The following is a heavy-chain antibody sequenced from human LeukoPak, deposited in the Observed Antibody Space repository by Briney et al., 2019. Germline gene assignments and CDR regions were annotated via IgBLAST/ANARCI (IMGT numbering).Heavy chain of an antibody. J-gene: IGHJ4*02. CDR3: VKRSGRGTFYFYS. D-gene: IGHD1-1*01. V-gene: IGHV3-23*01. CDR2: ISNDGDRT. Sequence: PGGSLRLSCEASGFTFSTYAMSWACQAPGKGLEWVSSISNDGDRTYYGDSVKGRFTISRAISKNTLYLQMNSLRVDDTAVYYCVKRSGRGTFYFYSGGQGALVTVSS. CDR1: GFTFSTYA.